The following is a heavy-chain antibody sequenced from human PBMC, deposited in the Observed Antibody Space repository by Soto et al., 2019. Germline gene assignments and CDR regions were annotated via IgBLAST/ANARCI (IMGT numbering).Heavy chain of an antibody. D-gene: IGHD2-21*01. CDR1: GFTFSSYA. Sequence: EVQLVESGGGLVQPGGSLRLSCAASGFTFSSYAMHWVRQAPGKGLEYVSVMTSNGGNTDYASSVKGRFTISRDHSKNTLYLQMGSLRAEDMAVYYCARRIPFGYGMDVWGQGTTVTVSS. CDR2: MTSNGGNT. V-gene: IGHV3-64*01. J-gene: IGHJ6*02. CDR3: ARRIPFGYGMDV.